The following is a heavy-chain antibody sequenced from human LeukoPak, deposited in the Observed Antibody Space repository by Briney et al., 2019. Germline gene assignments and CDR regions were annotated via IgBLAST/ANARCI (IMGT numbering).Heavy chain of an antibody. CDR1: GFTFDDYG. CDR2: INWNGGST. CDR3: ASRPPSETYFGVFDY. D-gene: IGHD1-26*01. Sequence: GGSLRLSCAASGFTFDDYGMSWVRQAPGKGLEWVSGINWNGGSTGYADSVKGRFTISRDNSKNTLYLQMNNLRAEDAALYYCASRPPSETYFGVFDYWGQGTLVTVSS. V-gene: IGHV3-20*04. J-gene: IGHJ4*02.